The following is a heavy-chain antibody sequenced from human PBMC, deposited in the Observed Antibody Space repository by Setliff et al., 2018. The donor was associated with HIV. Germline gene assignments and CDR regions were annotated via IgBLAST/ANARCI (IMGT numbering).Heavy chain of an antibody. CDR1: GFTFSSYW. CDR2: INSDGSST. CDR3: AKDYTPTFWEYNWFDV. D-gene: IGHD3-16*01. J-gene: IGHJ5*02. Sequence: GGSLRLSCAASGFTFSSYWMHWVRQAPGKGLVWVSRINSDGSSTSYADSVKGRFTISRDNAKNTLYLEMNNLRAEDTALYYCAKDYTPTFWEYNWFDVWGQGTLVTVSS. V-gene: IGHV3-74*01.